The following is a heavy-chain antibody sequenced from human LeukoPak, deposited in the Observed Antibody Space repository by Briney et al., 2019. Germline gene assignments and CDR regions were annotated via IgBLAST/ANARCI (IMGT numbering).Heavy chain of an antibody. CDR1: GYTFTSYG. D-gene: IGHD5-12*01. J-gene: IGHJ4*02. V-gene: IGHV1-18*01. CDR3: TKGGAMVATIYY. Sequence: GASVKVSCKASGYTFTSYGISWVRQAPGQGLEWMGWISAYNGRTNYAQKFQGRVTMTIDTSTTTAYMDLRSLTSDDTAMYYCTKGGAMVATIYYWGQGTLVTVSS. CDR2: ISAYNGRT.